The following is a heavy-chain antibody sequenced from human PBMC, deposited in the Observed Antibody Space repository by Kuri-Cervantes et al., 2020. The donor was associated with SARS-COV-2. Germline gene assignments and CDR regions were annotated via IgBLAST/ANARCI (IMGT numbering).Heavy chain of an antibody. D-gene: IGHD2-2*01. CDR2: IYYSGST. CDR3: ARLHIVVVPAASDY. J-gene: IGHJ4*02. V-gene: IGHV4-39*01. Sequence: GSLRLSCTVSGGSISSSSYYWGWIRQPPGKGLEWIGSIYYSGSTYYNPSLKSRVTISVDTSKNQFSLKLSSVTAADTAVYYCARLHIVVVPAASDYWGQGTLVTFSS. CDR1: GGSISSSSYY.